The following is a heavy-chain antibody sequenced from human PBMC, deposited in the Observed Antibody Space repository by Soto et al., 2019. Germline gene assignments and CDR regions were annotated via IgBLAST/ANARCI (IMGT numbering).Heavy chain of an antibody. V-gene: IGHV3-23*01. D-gene: IGHD1-1*01. J-gene: IGHJ4*02. CDR3: AKQLERPGHYFDY. CDR2: ISGSGGST. CDR1: GFTFSSYA. Sequence: EVQLLESGGGLVQPGGSLRLSCAASGFTFSSYAMSWVRQAPGKGLEWVSAISGSGGSTYYADSVKGRFTISRDNSKNTLYLQMNSLRAEDTAVSYCAKQLERPGHYFDYWGQGTLVTVSS.